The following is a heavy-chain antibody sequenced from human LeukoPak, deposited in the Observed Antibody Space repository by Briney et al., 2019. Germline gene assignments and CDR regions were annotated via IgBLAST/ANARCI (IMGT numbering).Heavy chain of an antibody. CDR2: ISWNSGSI. J-gene: IGHJ4*02. Sequence: PGGSLRLSCADSGFTFDDYAMHWVRQAPGKGLEWVSGISWNSGSIGYADSVKGRFTISRDNAKNSLYLQMNSLRAEDTALYYCAKGYYYDSSGYPFDYWGQGTLVTVSS. D-gene: IGHD3-22*01. V-gene: IGHV3-9*01. CDR1: GFTFDDYA. CDR3: AKGYYYDSSGYPFDY.